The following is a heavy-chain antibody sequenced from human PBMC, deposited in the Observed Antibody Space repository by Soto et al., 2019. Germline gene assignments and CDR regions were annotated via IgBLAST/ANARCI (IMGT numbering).Heavy chain of an antibody. CDR3: ARVPTGKYGVWNY. CDR2: INPGGSIT. J-gene: IGHJ4*02. V-gene: IGHV3-74*01. CDR1: GFTFSSYW. Sequence: EEQLVESGGGLVQPGGSLRLSCAASGFTFSSYWMPWVRQAPGKGRVWVSRINPGGSITAYADSVKGRFTISRDNAKNTLYLQMNSLRGDDTAVYYCARVPTGKYGVWNYWGQGTLVTVSS. D-gene: IGHD2-8*01.